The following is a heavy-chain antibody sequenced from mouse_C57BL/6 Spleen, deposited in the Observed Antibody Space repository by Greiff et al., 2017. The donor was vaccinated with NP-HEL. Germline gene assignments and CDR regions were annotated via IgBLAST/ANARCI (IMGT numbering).Heavy chain of an antibody. CDR3: TVTGTGGYFDY. V-gene: IGHV6-3*01. J-gene: IGHJ2*01. Sequence: DVQLQESGGGLVQPGGSMKLSCVASGFTFSNYWMNWVRQSPEKGLEWVAQIRLKSDNYATHYAESVKGRFTISRDDSKSSVYLQMNNLRAEDTGIYYCTVTGTGGYFDYWGQGTTLTVSS. CDR2: IRLKSDNYAT. D-gene: IGHD4-1*01. CDR1: GFTFSNYW.